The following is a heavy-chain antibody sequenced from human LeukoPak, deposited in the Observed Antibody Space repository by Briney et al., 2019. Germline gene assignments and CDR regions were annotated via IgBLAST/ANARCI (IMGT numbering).Heavy chain of an antibody. J-gene: IGHJ4*02. CDR3: AKDGGYCSGGSCYLFDY. Sequence: GGSLRLSCAASGFTFSSYAMSWVRQAPGKGLEWVSAISGSGGSTYYADSVKGRFTISRDNSKNTLYLQMNSLRAEDTAVYYCAKDGGYCSGGSCYLFDYWGQGTLVTVSS. CDR1: GFTFSSYA. D-gene: IGHD2-15*01. CDR2: ISGSGGST. V-gene: IGHV3-23*01.